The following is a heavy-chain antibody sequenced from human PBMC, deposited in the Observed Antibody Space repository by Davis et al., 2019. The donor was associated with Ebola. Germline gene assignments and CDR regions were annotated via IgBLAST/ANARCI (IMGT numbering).Heavy chain of an antibody. J-gene: IGHJ5*02. CDR3: ARGEDYGENLDWFDP. CDR2: VSSSGAT. CDR1: TYSIRTSF. D-gene: IGHD4-17*01. V-gene: IGHV4-4*08. Sequence: PSETLSLTCTVSTYSIRTSFWSWIRQAPGRGLEWIGDVSSSGATNYNPSLKSRLSISIDAPKSQFSLRLTSVTAADTAVYFCARGEDYGENLDWFDPWGPGTLVTVSS.